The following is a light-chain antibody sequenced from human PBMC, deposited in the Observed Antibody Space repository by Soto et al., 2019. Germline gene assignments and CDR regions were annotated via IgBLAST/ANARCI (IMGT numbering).Light chain of an antibody. CDR3: QQYESTPPT. CDR1: QSVLYSSNNKNY. CDR2: WAS. Sequence: DIVMTQSPDSLAVSLGERATINCKSSQSVLYSSNNKNYLAWYQQRPGQPPKLLIYWASTRESGVPHRFSGSGSGTDFTLTITSLQAEDVEVYYCQQYESTPPTFGQGTKLEIK. V-gene: IGKV4-1*01. J-gene: IGKJ2*01.